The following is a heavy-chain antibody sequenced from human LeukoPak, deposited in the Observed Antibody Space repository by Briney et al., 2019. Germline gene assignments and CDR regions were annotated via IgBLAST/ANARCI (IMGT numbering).Heavy chain of an antibody. Sequence: ASVKVSCKSSGYTFTSYDINWVRQATGQGLAGMGWMNPNRGNTGYAQKFQGRVTMTRDTSISPAYMELSSVRSEATAVYYCASPSAHIYDSSGYYNAWGQGTLVTVSS. CDR2: MNPNRGNT. CDR1: GYTFTSYD. D-gene: IGHD3-22*01. V-gene: IGHV1-8*01. J-gene: IGHJ5*02. CDR3: ASPSAHIYDSSGYYNA.